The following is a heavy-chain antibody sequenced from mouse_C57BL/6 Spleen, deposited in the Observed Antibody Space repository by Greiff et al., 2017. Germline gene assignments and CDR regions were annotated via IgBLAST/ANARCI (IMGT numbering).Heavy chain of an antibody. V-gene: IGHV1-81*01. J-gene: IGHJ4*01. CDR1: GYTFTSYG. CDR3: ARALSSKSYYYAMDY. CDR2: IYPRSGNT. Sequence: VQLVESGAELARPGASVKLSCKASGYTFTSYGISWVKQRTGQGLEWIGEIYPRSGNTYYNEKFKGKATLTADKSSSTAYMELRSLTSEDSAVYFCARALSSKSYYYAMDYWGQGTSVTVSS.